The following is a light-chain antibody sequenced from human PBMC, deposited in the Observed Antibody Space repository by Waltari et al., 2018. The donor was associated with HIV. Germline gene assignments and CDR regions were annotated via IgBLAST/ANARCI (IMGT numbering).Light chain of an antibody. CDR2: QNS. J-gene: IGLJ2*01. CDR3: QAWDSSSAVV. Sequence: SYELTQPPSVSVSPGQTASITCSGEKSGDTYASWYQQKPGQSPVLVIYQNSKRPSGIPERFSGSNSGDTATLTISGTQAVDEADYYCQAWDSSSAVVFGGGTKLTVL. V-gene: IGLV3-1*01. CDR1: KSGDTY.